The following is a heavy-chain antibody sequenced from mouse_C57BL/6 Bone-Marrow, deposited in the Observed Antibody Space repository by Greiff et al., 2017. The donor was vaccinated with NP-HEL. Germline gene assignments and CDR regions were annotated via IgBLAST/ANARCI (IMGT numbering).Heavy chain of an antibody. CDR1: GFTFSDYG. D-gene: IGHD2-4*01. Sequence: EVKLQESGGGLVKPGGSLKLSCAASGFTFSDYGMHWVRQAPEKGLEWVAYISSGSSTIYYADTVKGRFTISRDNAKNTLFLQMTSLRSEDTAMYYCARDRDYGAMDYWGQGTSVTVSS. CDR3: ARDRDYGAMDY. V-gene: IGHV5-17*01. J-gene: IGHJ4*01. CDR2: ISSGSSTI.